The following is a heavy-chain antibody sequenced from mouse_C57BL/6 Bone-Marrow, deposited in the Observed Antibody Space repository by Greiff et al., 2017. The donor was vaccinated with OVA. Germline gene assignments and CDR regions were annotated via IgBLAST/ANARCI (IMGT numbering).Heavy chain of an antibody. D-gene: IGHD1-1*01. V-gene: IGHV5-9-1*02. Sequence: EVKLVESGEGLVKPGGSLKLSCAASGFTLSSYAMSWVRQTPEKRLEWVAYISSGGDYIYYADTVKGRFTISRDNARNTLYLQMSSLKSEDTAMYYCTRDYYGNYYAMDYWGQGTSVTVSS. CDR3: TRDYYGNYYAMDY. CDR1: GFTLSSYA. CDR2: ISSGGDYI. J-gene: IGHJ4*01.